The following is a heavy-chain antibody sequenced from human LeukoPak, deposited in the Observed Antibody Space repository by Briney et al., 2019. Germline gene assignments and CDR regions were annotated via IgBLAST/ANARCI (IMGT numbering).Heavy chain of an antibody. J-gene: IGHJ5*02. D-gene: IGHD3-22*01. CDR2: IYYSGST. CDR3: AREGLYNWFDP. Sequence: SETLPLICSVSGGSISSYYWSWIRQPPGKGLEWIGYIYYSGSTNYNPSLKSRVTISVDTSKNQFSLKLSSVTAADTAVYYCAREGLYNWFDPWGQGTLVTVCS. V-gene: IGHV4-59*01. CDR1: GGSISSYY.